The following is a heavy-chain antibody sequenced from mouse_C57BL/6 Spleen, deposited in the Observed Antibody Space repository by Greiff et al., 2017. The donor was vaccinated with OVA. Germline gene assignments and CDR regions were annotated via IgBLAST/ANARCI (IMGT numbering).Heavy chain of an antibody. V-gene: IGHV1-64*01. J-gene: IGHJ3*01. D-gene: IGHD2-5*01. CDR3: ARENYSNYVFAY. Sequence: VQLQQPGAELVKPGASVKLSCKASGYTFTSYWMHWVKQRPGQGLEWIGMIHPNSGSTNYNEKFKSKATLTVDKSSSTAYMQLSSLTSEDSAVYYCARENYSNYVFAYWGQGTLVTVSA. CDR2: IHPNSGST. CDR1: GYTFTSYW.